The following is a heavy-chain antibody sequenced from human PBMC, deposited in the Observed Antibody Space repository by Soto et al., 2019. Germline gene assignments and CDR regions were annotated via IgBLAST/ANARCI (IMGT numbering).Heavy chain of an antibody. V-gene: IGHV3-30-3*01. CDR3: AVATANYYYYGMDV. J-gene: IGHJ6*02. Sequence: QVQLVESGGGVVQPGRSLRLSCAASGFTFSSYAMHWVRQAPGKGLEWVAVISYDGSNKYYADSVKGRFTISRDNSNNTLYLQMNSLRAEDTAVYYCAVATANYYYYGMDVWGQGTTVTVSS. D-gene: IGHD1-26*01. CDR2: ISYDGSNK. CDR1: GFTFSSYA.